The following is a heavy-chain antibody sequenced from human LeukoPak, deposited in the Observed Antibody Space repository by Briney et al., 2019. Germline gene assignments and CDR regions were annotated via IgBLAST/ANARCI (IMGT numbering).Heavy chain of an antibody. V-gene: IGHV3-15*01. J-gene: IGHJ1*01. D-gene: IGHD3-22*01. CDR1: GFTFNNAW. CDR2: IKSKTDGGTT. Sequence: GGSLRLSCAASGFTFNNAWMSWVRQAPGKGLEWVGRIKSKTDGGTTDYAAPVKGRFTISRDDSKNTLYLQMNSLKTEDTAVYYCTTVPRYYYDSSGYKEYFQHWGQGTLVTVSS. CDR3: TTVPRYYYDSSGYKEYFQH.